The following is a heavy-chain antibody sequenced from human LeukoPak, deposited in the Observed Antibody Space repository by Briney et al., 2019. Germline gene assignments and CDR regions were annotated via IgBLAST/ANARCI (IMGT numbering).Heavy chain of an antibody. Sequence: PGGSLRLSCAASGSSFSSYEMNWVRHAPGKGLEWVSAISGSGGTTYYADSVKGRFTISRDNSKNTLFLQMNSLRAEDTAVYYCAKDRSSSSWFDGYDIWGQGTMVTVSS. CDR1: GSSFSSYE. CDR3: AKDRSSSSWFDGYDI. J-gene: IGHJ3*02. D-gene: IGHD6-13*01. CDR2: ISGSGGTT. V-gene: IGHV3-23*01.